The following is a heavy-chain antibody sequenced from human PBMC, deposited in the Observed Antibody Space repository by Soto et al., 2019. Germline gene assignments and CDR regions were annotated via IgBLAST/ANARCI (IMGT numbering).Heavy chain of an antibody. Sequence: GSLGLSCAASGFTFSSYSMNWVRQAPGKGLEWVSSISSSSSYIYYADSVKGRFTISRDNAKNSLYLQMNSLRAEGTAVYYCARDYSYYGRVAFDIWGQGTMVTVSS. J-gene: IGHJ3*02. CDR2: ISSSSSYI. CDR3: ARDYSYYGRVAFDI. CDR1: GFTFSSYS. V-gene: IGHV3-21*01. D-gene: IGHD3-10*02.